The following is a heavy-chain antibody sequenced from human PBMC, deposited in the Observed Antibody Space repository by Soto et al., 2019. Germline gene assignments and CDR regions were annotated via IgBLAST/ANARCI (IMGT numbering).Heavy chain of an antibody. CDR1: GFTFSSYA. V-gene: IGHV3-23*01. Sequence: EVQLLESGGGLVQPGGSLRLSCAASGFTFSSYAMSWVRQAPGKGLEWVSAISGSGGSTYYTDSVKGRFTISRDNSKNTLYLQMNSLRAEDTAVYYCATEGGCSSTSCYTDYYGMDVWGQGTTVTVSS. J-gene: IGHJ6*02. CDR3: ATEGGCSSTSCYTDYYGMDV. CDR2: ISGSGGST. D-gene: IGHD2-2*02.